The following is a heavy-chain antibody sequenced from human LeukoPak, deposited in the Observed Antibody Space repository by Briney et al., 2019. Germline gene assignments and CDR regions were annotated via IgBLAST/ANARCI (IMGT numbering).Heavy chain of an antibody. CDR1: GFIVSSNY. CDR3: ARDPSRGLYYFDH. J-gene: IGHJ4*02. D-gene: IGHD3-10*01. Sequence: GSLRLSCAASGFIVSSNYMSWVRQAPGKGLEWVSALYSGGSIYYADSVKGRFTISRDNSKNTLYLQMNSLRAEDTAIYYCARDPSRGLYYFDHWGQGTLVTVSS. V-gene: IGHV3-53*01. CDR2: LYSGGSI.